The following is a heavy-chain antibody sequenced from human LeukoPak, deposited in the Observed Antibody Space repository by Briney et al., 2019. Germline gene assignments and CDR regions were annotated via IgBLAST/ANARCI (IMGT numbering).Heavy chain of an antibody. CDR3: AKVAFLLRYFDWLLPTVDFDY. J-gene: IGHJ4*02. Sequence: GGSLRLSCAASGFTFSSYGMHWVRQAPGKGLEWVAVISYDGSNKYYADSVKGRFTISRDDSKNTLYLQMNSLRAEDTAVYYCAKVAFLLRYFDWLLPTVDFDYWGQGTLVTVSS. D-gene: IGHD3-9*01. CDR1: GFTFSSYG. V-gene: IGHV3-30*18. CDR2: ISYDGSNK.